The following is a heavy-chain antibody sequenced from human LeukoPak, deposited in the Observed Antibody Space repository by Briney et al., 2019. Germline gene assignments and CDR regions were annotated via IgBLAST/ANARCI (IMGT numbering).Heavy chain of an antibody. CDR1: GYTFTGYY. CDR3: ARGLDKYDYWSGYFLAD. CDR2: INPNSGGT. Sequence: ASVKVSCKASGYTFTGYYMYWVRQAPGQRLEWMGWINPNSGGTNYAQTFQGRVTMTRDTSISTAYMELSRLRSDDTAVYYCARGLDKYDYWSGYFLADWGQGTLVTVSS. V-gene: IGHV1-2*02. D-gene: IGHD3-3*01. J-gene: IGHJ4*02.